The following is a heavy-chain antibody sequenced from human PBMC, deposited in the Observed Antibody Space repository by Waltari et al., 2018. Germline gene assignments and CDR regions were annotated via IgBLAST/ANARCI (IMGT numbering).Heavy chain of an antibody. CDR2: MSYSGAT. Sequence: QLQLQESGPGRVKPSETLSLTCSVSGLSITSNRHYWGWIRQPPGQGLEWIGTMSYSGATYSSPSLKGRVTISRDTSKNQLSLKLGSVTAADTAIYYCATYIGASVGTAAFDVWGQGTMVSVSS. J-gene: IGHJ3*01. CDR3: ATYIGASVGTAAFDV. CDR1: GLSITSNRHY. D-gene: IGHD1-1*01. V-gene: IGHV4-39*01.